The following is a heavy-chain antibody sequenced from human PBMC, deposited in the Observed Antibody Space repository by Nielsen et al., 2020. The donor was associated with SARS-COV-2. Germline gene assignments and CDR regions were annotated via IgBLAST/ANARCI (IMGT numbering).Heavy chain of an antibody. V-gene: IGHV1-18*01. CDR2: ISGYNGNT. D-gene: IGHD1-26*01. J-gene: IGHJ3*02. CDR1: GYTFSTYG. Sequence: ASVKVFCKASGYTFSTYGISWVRQAPGQGLEWMGWISGYNGNTNHAQKFQGRVSMTTDTSTTTAYMELRSLRSDDTAVYYCARDYWEVGRKWADVFDIWGQGTMVTVSS. CDR3: ARDYWEVGRKWADVFDI.